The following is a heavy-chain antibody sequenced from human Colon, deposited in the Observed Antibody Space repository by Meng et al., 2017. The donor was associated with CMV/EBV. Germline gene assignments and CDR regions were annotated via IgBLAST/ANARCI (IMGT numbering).Heavy chain of an antibody. J-gene: IGHJ4*02. CDR2: ISRSGGST. D-gene: IGHD4-11*01. V-gene: IGHV3-23*01. CDR3: ANYLQSYIDY. CDR1: GFTFSSDA. Sequence: GESLKISCVASGFTFSSDAMSWVRQAPGKGLEWVSTISRSGGSTYYVDSVRGRFTISRDNSKNTLYLQMNSLRAEDTAVYYCANYLQSYIDYWGQGTLVTVSS.